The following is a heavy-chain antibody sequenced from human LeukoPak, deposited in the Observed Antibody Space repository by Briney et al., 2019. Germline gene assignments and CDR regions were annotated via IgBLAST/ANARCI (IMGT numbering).Heavy chain of an antibody. Sequence: GGSLRLSCAASGFTFSSYSMNWVRQAPGKGLERLSTISSSSSYIYYAGSVKGRFTVSRDNAKNSLYLQMNSLRAEDTAVYYCARDNAVGATTNWFDPWGQGTLVTVSS. V-gene: IGHV3-21*01. CDR1: GFTFSSYS. CDR2: ISSSSSYI. D-gene: IGHD1-26*01. CDR3: ARDNAVGATTNWFDP. J-gene: IGHJ5*02.